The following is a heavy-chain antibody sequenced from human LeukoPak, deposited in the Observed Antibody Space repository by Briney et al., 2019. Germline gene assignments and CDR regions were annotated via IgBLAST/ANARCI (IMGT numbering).Heavy chain of an antibody. V-gene: IGHV4-31*03. CDR3: ARHGSPYYYYYGMDV. Sequence: SQTPSLTCTVSGGSIIDGDCYWSWIRQHPGKGLEWIGHIYYSGSTFYNASLKSRLTISVDTSKSQFSLRLRSVTAADTAVYYCARHGSPYYYYYGMDVWGQGTTVTVSS. CDR1: GGSIIDGDCY. CDR2: IYYSGST. J-gene: IGHJ6*02. D-gene: IGHD5-12*01.